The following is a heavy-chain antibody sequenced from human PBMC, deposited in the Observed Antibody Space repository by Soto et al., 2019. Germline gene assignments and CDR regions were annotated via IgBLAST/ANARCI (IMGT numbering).Heavy chain of an antibody. CDR3: ARLPGIAAAGTYYYYGMDV. Sequence: PVESLKISCKGSGYSFTSYWIGWVRQMPGKGLKWMGIIYPGDSDTRYSPSFQGQVTISADKSISTAYLQWSSLKASDTAMYYCARLPGIAAAGTYYYYGMDVWGQGTTVTVSS. CDR1: GYSFTSYW. J-gene: IGHJ6*02. D-gene: IGHD6-13*01. V-gene: IGHV5-51*01. CDR2: IYPGDSDT.